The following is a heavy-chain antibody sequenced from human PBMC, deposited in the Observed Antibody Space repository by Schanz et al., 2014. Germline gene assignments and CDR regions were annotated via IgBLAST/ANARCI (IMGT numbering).Heavy chain of an antibody. V-gene: IGHV1-8*01. CDR2: VNSVSENT. J-gene: IGHJ6*01. CDR3: TRANGSTVVMIARTYGIDV. CDR1: GYTFAMYA. D-gene: IGHD2-21*01. Sequence: QVQLVQSGAEVKEPGASVKVSCKASGYTFAMYAMNWVRQAPGQGLERMGWVNSVSENTGYAQDFQGRVTMTRDTSISTAYLQLSILRSEDTAEYYCTRANGSTVVMIARTYGIDVWGQGTAVTVSS.